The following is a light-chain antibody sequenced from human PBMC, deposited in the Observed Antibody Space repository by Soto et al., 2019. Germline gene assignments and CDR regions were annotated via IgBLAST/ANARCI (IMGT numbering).Light chain of an antibody. Sequence: QSALTQPPSASGSPGQSVTISCTATSSDVGRHNYVSWYQQHPGEAPKLLIFEVNKRPSGVPDRFSASKSGMTASLTVSGLQPEDEAAYYGSSYTYTDNFVIFGGGTKLTVL. CDR2: EVN. J-gene: IGLJ2*01. CDR1: SSDVGRHNY. CDR3: SSYTYTDNFVI. V-gene: IGLV2-8*01.